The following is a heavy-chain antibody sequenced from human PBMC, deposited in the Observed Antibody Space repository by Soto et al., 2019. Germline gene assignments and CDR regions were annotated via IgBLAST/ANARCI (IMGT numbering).Heavy chain of an antibody. CDR3: AGGGYCSGGSCYSGAFDI. CDR1: SGSISSSNW. Sequence: QVQLQESGPGLVKPSGTLSLTCAVSSGSISSSNWWSWVRQPPGKGLEWIGEIYHNGSTNYNPSLKSRVTISVDKSKNQFSLKLSSVTAADTAVYYCAGGGYCSGGSCYSGAFDIWGQGTMVTVSS. J-gene: IGHJ3*02. CDR2: IYHNGST. D-gene: IGHD2-15*01. V-gene: IGHV4-4*02.